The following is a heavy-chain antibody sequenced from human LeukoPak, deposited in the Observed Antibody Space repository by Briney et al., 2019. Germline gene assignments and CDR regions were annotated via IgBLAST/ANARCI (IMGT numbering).Heavy chain of an antibody. V-gene: IGHV4-4*07. J-gene: IGHJ4*02. Sequence: SETLSLTCTVSGGSISTYSWTWVHQSPGKGLEWIGSVVTTTTNYSPALRSRVAISVHTSKNQFSPRLESVTTADTAVYYCARDTTVASGMQFWGQGALVTVSS. CDR1: GGSISTYS. CDR2: VVTTTT. D-gene: IGHD6-19*01. CDR3: ARDTTVASGMQF.